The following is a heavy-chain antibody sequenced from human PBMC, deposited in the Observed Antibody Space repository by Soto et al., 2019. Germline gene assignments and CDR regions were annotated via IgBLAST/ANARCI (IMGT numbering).Heavy chain of an antibody. CDR3: ARELAYCSTTSCYFFDS. V-gene: IGHV4-30-4*01. CDR1: GGSISSGDYY. D-gene: IGHD2-2*01. Sequence: SETLSLTCTVSGGSISSGDYYWSWIRQPPGKGLEWIGYIYYSGSTYYNPSLKSRVTISVATSKTQFSLKLSSVTAADTAVYYCARELAYCSTTSCYFFDSWGQGTLVTVSS. CDR2: IYYSGST. J-gene: IGHJ4*02.